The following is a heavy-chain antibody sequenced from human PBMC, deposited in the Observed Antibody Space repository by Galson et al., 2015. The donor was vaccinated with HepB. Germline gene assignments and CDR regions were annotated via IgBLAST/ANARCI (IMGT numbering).Heavy chain of an antibody. V-gene: IGHV1-69*13. CDR1: GGTFSSYA. CDR2: IIPIFGTA. Sequence: SVKVSCKASGGTFSSYAISWVRQAPGQGLEWMGGIIPIFGTANYAQKFQGRVTITADESTSTAYMELSSLRSEDTAVYYCARDKTYCGADCYFYYYGMDVWGQGTTVTVSS. D-gene: IGHD2-21*02. CDR3: ARDKTYCGADCYFYYYGMDV. J-gene: IGHJ6*02.